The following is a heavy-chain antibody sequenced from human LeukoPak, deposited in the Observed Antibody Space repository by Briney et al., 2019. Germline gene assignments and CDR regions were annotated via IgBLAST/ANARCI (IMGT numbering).Heavy chain of an antibody. CDR3: ARDAGVIVVPAAPIL. J-gene: IGHJ4*02. Sequence: ASVKVSCKTSGYTFTTFGITWVRQAPGQGLEWMGWISAYNGNTNSAQKFQGRVTMTTDTSMNTAYMELRSLRSDDTAVYFCARDAGVIVVPAAPILWGQGTLVTVSS. D-gene: IGHD2-2*01. CDR1: GYTFTTFG. CDR2: ISAYNGNT. V-gene: IGHV1-18*01.